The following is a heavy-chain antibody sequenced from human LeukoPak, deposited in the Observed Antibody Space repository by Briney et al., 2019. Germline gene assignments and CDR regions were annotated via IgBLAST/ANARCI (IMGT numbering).Heavy chain of an antibody. CDR2: IKQDGSEK. D-gene: IGHD3-22*01. CDR3: ANAPNYYDSTTGAFDI. J-gene: IGHJ3*02. CDR1: GFTFNKYW. Sequence: GGSLRLSCAASGFTFNKYWMTWVRQAPGKGLEWVANIKQDGSEKYYVDSVKGRFTISRDNSKNTLYLQMNSLRAEDTAVYYCANAPNYYDSTTGAFDIWGQGTMVTVSS. V-gene: IGHV3-7*03.